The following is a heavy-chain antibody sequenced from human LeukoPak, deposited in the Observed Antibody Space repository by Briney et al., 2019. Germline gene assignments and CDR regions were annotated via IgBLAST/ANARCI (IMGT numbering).Heavy chain of an antibody. CDR3: ARIDPLGFFDQ. J-gene: IGHJ4*02. D-gene: IGHD6-25*01. CDR2: IFYSGHS. Sequence: PSETLSLTCSVSGGFNSRYYWSWVRQPLGKGLEWLGHIFYSGHSNYNASLTSRIRMSVDTSKAQLSLELASVIAADTAVYYCARIDPLGFFDQWGPGILVTVSS. CDR1: GGFNSRYY. V-gene: IGHV4-59*12.